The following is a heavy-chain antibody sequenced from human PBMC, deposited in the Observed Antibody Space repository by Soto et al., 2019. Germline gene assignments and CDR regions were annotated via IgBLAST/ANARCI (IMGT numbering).Heavy chain of an antibody. V-gene: IGHV1-69*05. J-gene: IGHJ4*02. D-gene: IGHD6-6*01. Sequence: QVQLVQSGAEVKKPGSSVKVSCKASGGTFSSYAISWVRQAPGQGLEWMGGIIPIFGTANYAQKFQGRVTLTXXDXTXXAYMELSSVRSEDTAVYYCAAATSRRSSSSIATAYGGQGTLVTVSS. CDR1: GGTFSSYA. CDR3: AAATSRRSSSSIATAY. CDR2: IIPIFGTA.